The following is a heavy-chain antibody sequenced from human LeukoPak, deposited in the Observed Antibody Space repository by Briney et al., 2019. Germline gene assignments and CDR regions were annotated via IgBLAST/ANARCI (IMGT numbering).Heavy chain of an antibody. CDR3: ARDAKYYYGSRTYFFFEY. CDR2: IYTSGTT. Sequence: SETLSLTCTVSGGSFSTYYWSWIRQPAGKGLEWIGHIYTSGTTNYNPSLKSRVTMSIDTSKNQFSLKLSSVTAADTAIYYCARDAKYYYGSRTYFFFEYWGQGTLLSVSS. CDR1: GGSFSTYY. D-gene: IGHD3-10*01. V-gene: IGHV4-4*07. J-gene: IGHJ4*02.